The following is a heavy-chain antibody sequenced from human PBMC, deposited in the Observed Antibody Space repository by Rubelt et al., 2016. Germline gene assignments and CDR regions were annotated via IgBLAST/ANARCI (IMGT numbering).Heavy chain of an antibody. Sequence: QLQLQESGPGLVKPSETLSLTCTVSGGSISSSSYYWGWIRQPPGKGLEWIGSIYYSGSTYYNPSLMGRVTISVATSTNQFSLKLSSVTGADTAVYYCARSLRATMFGVVELDYWGQGTLGTVAS. V-gene: IGHV4-39*01. CDR3: ARSLRATMFGVVELDY. CDR2: IYYSGST. D-gene: IGHD3-3*01. CDR1: GGSISSSSYY. J-gene: IGHJ4*02.